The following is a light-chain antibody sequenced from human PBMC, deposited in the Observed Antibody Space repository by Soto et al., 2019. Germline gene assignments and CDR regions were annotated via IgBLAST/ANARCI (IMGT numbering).Light chain of an antibody. CDR1: QNITNN. J-gene: IGKJ5*01. CDR3: QQYYGLPPLT. Sequence: DRQITQSPSSLSASIGDRVTITLQASQNITNNLCWYQQKPGKAPNLLIYHASKLAKGVTSRFSGSGSGTDFSFIITSLQREDLATYYCQQYYGLPPLTFGQGTRLEI. V-gene: IGKV1-33*01. CDR2: HAS.